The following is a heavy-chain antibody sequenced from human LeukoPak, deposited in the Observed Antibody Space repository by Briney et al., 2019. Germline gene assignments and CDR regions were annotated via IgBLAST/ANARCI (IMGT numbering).Heavy chain of an antibody. CDR2: INPNGGGT. D-gene: IGHD1-26*01. CDR1: GYTFTGYY. CDR3: ARGTSIVGATDC. V-gene: IGHV1-2*02. J-gene: IGHJ4*02. Sequence: ASVKVSCKASGYTFTGYYMHWVRQAPGQGLEWMGWINPNGGGTNYAQKFRGRVTMTRDTSISTAYMDLSRLRSDDTAVYYCARGTSIVGATDCCGQGTLVTVSS.